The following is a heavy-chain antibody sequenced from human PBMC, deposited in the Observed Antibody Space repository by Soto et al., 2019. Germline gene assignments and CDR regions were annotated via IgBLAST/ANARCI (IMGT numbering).Heavy chain of an antibody. CDR1: GFTVSSNY. J-gene: IGHJ6*02. Sequence: EVQLVETGGGLIQPGGSLRLSCAASGFTVSSNYMSWVRQAPGKGLEWVSVIYSGGSTYYADSVKGRFTISRDNSKNTLYLQMNSLRAEDTAVYYCAREGIAAAGEYYYYGMDVWGQGTTVTVSS. V-gene: IGHV3-53*02. CDR3: AREGIAAAGEYYYYGMDV. D-gene: IGHD6-13*01. CDR2: IYSGGST.